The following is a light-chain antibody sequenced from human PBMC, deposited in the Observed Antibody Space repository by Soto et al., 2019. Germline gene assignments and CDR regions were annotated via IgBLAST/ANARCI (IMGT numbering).Light chain of an antibody. Sequence: EIVITQSPATLSVSPGERATLSCRASQSVSSDLAWYQLKPGQAPRLLMHGASNRATGVPDRFSGSGSGTEFTLTISSMQSEDFAVYYCQQYNNWPRTFGQGTKV. CDR1: QSVSSD. CDR3: QQYNNWPRT. CDR2: GAS. J-gene: IGKJ1*01. V-gene: IGKV3-15*01.